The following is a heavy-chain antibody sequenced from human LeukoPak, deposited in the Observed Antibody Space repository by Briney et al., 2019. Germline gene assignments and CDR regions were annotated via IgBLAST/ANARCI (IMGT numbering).Heavy chain of an antibody. V-gene: IGHV1-2*06. CDR2: INPNSGGT. CDR3: ARGLGGEQWLVRDSIRTDY. J-gene: IGHJ4*02. CDR1: GYTFTGYY. D-gene: IGHD6-19*01. Sequence: ASVKVSCKASGYTFTGYYMHWVRQAPGQGLEWMGRINPNSGGTNYAQKFQGRVTMARDTSISTAYMELSRLRSDDTAVYYCARGLGGEQWLVRDSIRTDYWGQGTLVTVSS.